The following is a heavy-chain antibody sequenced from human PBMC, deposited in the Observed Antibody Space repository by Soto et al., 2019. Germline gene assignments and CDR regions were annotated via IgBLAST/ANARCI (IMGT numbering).Heavy chain of an antibody. CDR1: GYTFTGYY. CDR3: ARSASRGDIVVVPAAMTDAYYGMEI. Sequence: SVKVSCKASGYTFTGYYMHWVRQAPGQGLEWMGWINPNSGGTNYAQKFQGWVTMTRDTSISTAYMELSRLRSDDTAVYYCARSASRGDIVVVPAAMTDAYYGMEIWGQGTTV. D-gene: IGHD2-2*01. J-gene: IGHJ6*01. V-gene: IGHV1-2*04. CDR2: INPNSGGT.